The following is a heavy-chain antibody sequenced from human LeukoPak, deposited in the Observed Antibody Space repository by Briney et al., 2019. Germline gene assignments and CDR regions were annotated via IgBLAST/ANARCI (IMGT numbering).Heavy chain of an antibody. CDR3: ARDLGLEVVVVGEDSFDI. CDR2: ISTYSGNT. J-gene: IGHJ3*02. Sequence: ASVKVSCKASGGTFSSYAISWVRQAPGQGLEWMGWISTYSGNTNYAQKLQGRVIMTTDTSTSTAYMELRSLRSDDTAVYYCARDLGLEVVVVGEDSFDIWGQGTMVTVSS. V-gene: IGHV1-18*01. CDR1: GGTFSSYA. D-gene: IGHD2-2*01.